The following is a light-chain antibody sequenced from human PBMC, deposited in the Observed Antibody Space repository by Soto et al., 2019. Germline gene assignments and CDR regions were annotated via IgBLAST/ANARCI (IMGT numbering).Light chain of an antibody. V-gene: IGKV1-33*01. J-gene: IGKJ1*01. CDR2: DAS. CDR1: QDINNY. CDR3: QKSYSTPRT. Sequence: DIQMTQSPSSLSASVGDIVTITCQASQDINNYLNWYQQKPGKAPKLLIYDASNLETGVPEKFSGSGSGTDFNFTISRLQPEDFATYYCQKSYSTPRTCGQGTKVDIK.